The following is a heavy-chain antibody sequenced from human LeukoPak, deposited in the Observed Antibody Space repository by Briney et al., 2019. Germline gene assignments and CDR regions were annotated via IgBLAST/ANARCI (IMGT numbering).Heavy chain of an antibody. V-gene: IGHV1-8*01. CDR2: MNPNSGNT. J-gene: IGHJ5*02. Sequence: ASVKVSRKASGYTFTSYDINWVRQATGQGLEWMGWMNPNSGNTGYAQKFQGRVTMTRNTPISTAYMELSSLRSEDTAVYYCARGLGYCSSTSCQDNWFDPWGQGTLVTVSS. CDR1: GYTFTSYD. D-gene: IGHD2-2*01. CDR3: ARGLGYCSSTSCQDNWFDP.